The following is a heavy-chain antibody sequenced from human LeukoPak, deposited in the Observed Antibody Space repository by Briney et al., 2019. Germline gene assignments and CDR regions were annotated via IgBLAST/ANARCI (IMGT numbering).Heavy chain of an antibody. D-gene: IGHD6-13*01. V-gene: IGHV3-11*01. CDR1: GFTFSDYY. CDR2: ISSSGSTI. J-gene: IGHJ4*02. CDR3: ARDQSIAAASEGVDY. Sequence: GGSLRLSCAASGFTFSDYYMSWIRQAPGKGLEWVSYISSSGSTIYYADSVKGRFTISRDNAKNSLYLQMNSLRAEDTAVHYCARDQSIAAASEGVDYWGQGTLVTVSS.